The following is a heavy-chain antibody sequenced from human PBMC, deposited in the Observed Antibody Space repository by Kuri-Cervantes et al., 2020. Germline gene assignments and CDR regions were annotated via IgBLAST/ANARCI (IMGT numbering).Heavy chain of an antibody. CDR2: IKSKTDGGTT. CDR3: ARGNPRMNDAFDI. D-gene: IGHD2/OR15-2a*01. Sequence: GGSLRLSCAASGFTFSNAWMSWVRQAPGKGLEWVGRIKSKTDGGTTDYGAPVKGRFTISRDDSKNTLFLQMNSLRAGDTAVYYCARGNPRMNDAFDIWGQGTMVTVSS. V-gene: IGHV3-15*01. J-gene: IGHJ3*02. CDR1: GFTFSNAW.